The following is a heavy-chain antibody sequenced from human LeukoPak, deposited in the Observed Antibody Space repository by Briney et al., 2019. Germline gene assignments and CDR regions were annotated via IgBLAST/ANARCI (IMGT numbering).Heavy chain of an antibody. CDR3: ARDSYYYGMDV. J-gene: IGHJ6*02. V-gene: IGHV4-59*12. CDR2: IYYSGST. Sequence: SETLSLTCTVSGGSISSYYWSWIRQPPGKGLEWIGYIYYSGSTNYNPSLKSRVTISVDTSKNQFSLKLSSVTAADTAVYYCARDSYYYGMDVWGQGTTVTVSS. CDR1: GGSISSYY.